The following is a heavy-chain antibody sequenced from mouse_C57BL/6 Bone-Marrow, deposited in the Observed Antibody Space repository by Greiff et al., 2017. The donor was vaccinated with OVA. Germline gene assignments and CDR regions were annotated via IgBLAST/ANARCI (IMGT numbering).Heavy chain of an antibody. CDR1: GYSITSGYY. CDR2: ISYDGSN. V-gene: IGHV3-6*01. J-gene: IGHJ2*01. Sequence: EVKLQESGPGLVKPSQSLSLTCSVTGYSITSGYYWNWIRQFPGNKLEWMGYISYDGSNNYNPSLKNRISITRDTSKNQFFLKLNSVTTEDTATYYCAREGGYGNYVWGQGTTLTVSS. CDR3: AREGGYGNYV. D-gene: IGHD2-1*01.